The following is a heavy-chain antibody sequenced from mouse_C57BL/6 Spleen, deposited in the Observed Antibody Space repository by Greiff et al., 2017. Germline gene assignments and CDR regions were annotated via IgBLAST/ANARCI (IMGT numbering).Heavy chain of an antibody. V-gene: IGHV5-17*01. J-gene: IGHJ3*01. CDR1: GFTFTDYG. CDR2: ISRGSSTI. Sequence: DVMLVESGGGLVKPGGSLKLSCAASGFTFTDYGMHWVRQAPEKGLEWVAYISRGSSTIYYADTVQGRFTISRDNATNTLFLQLTSLRSEDTAMYYCARTYCNYVGFAYWGQGTLVTVSA. CDR3: ARTYCNYVGFAY. D-gene: IGHD2-12*01.